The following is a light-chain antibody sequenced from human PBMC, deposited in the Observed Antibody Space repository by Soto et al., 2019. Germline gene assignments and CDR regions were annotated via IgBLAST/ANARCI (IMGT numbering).Light chain of an antibody. CDR2: EVT. V-gene: IGLV2-14*01. Sequence: QSALTQPASVSGSPGQSITISCTGTSSDVGAYNFVSWYQHHPGRAPKLIIYEVTIRPSGVSNRFSGSKSGNTASLTISGLQAEDEADYYCCSYAGSSTAIFGGGTKLTVL. CDR3: CSYAGSSTAI. CDR1: SSDVGAYNF. J-gene: IGLJ2*01.